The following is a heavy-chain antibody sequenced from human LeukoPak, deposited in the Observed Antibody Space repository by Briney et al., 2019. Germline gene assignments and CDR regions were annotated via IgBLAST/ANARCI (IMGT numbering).Heavy chain of an antibody. D-gene: IGHD3-9*01. CDR2: INAGNGNT. V-gene: IGHV1-3*01. CDR3: ARGSVLRYFDWLRNYYYYGMDV. Sequence: ASVKVSCKASGYTFTSYAMHWVRQAPGQRLEWMGWINAGNGNTKYSQKFQGRVTITRDTSASTAYMELSSLRSEDTAVYYCARGSVLRYFDWLRNYYYYGMDVWGQGTTVTVSS. J-gene: IGHJ6*02. CDR1: GYTFTSYA.